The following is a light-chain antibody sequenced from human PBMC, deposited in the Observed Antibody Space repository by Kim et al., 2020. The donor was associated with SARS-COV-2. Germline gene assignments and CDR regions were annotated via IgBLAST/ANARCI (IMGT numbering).Light chain of an antibody. Sequence: QRVTVSCTGSSSNIGTGYDVLWYRQLPGTAPTLLIYRNNNRPSGVPDRFSGSKSGSSASLAITGLQAEDEADYYCQSYDSSLNVVVFGGGTQLTVL. CDR2: RNN. CDR3: QSYDSSLNVVV. J-gene: IGLJ2*01. CDR1: SSNIGTGYD. V-gene: IGLV1-40*01.